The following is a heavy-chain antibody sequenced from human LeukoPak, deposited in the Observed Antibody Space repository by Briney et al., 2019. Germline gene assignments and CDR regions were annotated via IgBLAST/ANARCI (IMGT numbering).Heavy chain of an antibody. CDR2: IYTSGST. CDR1: GGSISSGSYY. D-gene: IGHD4/OR15-4a*01. Sequence: SETLSLTCTVSGGSISSGSYYWSWIRQPAGTGLEWIGRIYTSGSTNYNPSLKSRVTISVDTSKNQFSLKLSSVTAADTAVYYCASALGAYYYYMDVWGKGTTVTVSS. CDR3: ASALGAYYYYMDV. V-gene: IGHV4-61*02. J-gene: IGHJ6*03.